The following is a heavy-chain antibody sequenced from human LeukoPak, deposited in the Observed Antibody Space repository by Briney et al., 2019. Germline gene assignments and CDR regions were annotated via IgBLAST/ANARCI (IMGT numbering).Heavy chain of an antibody. CDR1: GGTFSSYA. Sequence: GASVKVSCKASGGTFSSYAISWVRQAPGQGLEWMGRIIPIFGTANYAQKFQGGVTITTDESTSTAYMELSSLRSEDTAVYYCASTYYYDSSGYYGYNIDYWGQGTLVTVSS. J-gene: IGHJ4*02. D-gene: IGHD3-22*01. V-gene: IGHV1-69*05. CDR3: ASTYYYDSSGYYGYNIDY. CDR2: IIPIFGTA.